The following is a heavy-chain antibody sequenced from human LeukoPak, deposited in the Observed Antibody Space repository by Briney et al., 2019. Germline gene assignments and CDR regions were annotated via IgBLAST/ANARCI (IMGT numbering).Heavy chain of an antibody. D-gene: IGHD2-2*02. CDR3: AKAGDRSSTSSYTHDAFDI. Sequence: GGSLRLSCSASGFTFSSYAMSWVRQAPGKGLEWVSAISGSGGSTYYADSVKGRFTISRDNSKNTLYLQMNSQRAEDTAVSYCAKAGDRSSTSSYTHDAFDIWGPGKLVTVSS. CDR1: GFTFSSYA. CDR2: ISGSGGST. J-gene: IGHJ3*02. V-gene: IGHV3-23*01.